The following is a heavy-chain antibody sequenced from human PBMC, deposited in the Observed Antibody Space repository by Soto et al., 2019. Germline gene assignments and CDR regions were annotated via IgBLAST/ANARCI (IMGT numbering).Heavy chain of an antibody. CDR1: GGSFSGYY. Sequence: SETLSLTCAVYGGSFSGYYWSWIRQPPGKGLEWIGEINHSGSTNYNPSLKSRVTISVDTSKNQFSLKLTSVTAADTAVYYCARDKITGLFDYWGQGTLVTISS. D-gene: IGHD2-8*02. J-gene: IGHJ4*02. CDR3: ARDKITGLFDY. CDR2: INHSGST. V-gene: IGHV4-34*01.